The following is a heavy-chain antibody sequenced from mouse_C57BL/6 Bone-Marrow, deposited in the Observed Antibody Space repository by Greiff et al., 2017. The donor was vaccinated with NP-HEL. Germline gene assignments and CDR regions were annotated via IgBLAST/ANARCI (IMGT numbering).Heavy chain of an antibody. V-gene: IGHV1-63*01. J-gene: IGHJ3*01. D-gene: IGHD2-4*01. CDR3: AIYDYDVFAY. CDR1: GYTFTNYW. CDR2: IYPGGGYT. Sequence: QVQLKQSGAELVRPGTSVKMSCKASGYTFTNYWIGWAKQRPGHGLEWIGDIYPGGGYTNYNEKFKGKATLTADTSSSTAYMQFSSLTSEDSAIYYGAIYDYDVFAYWGQGTLVTVSA.